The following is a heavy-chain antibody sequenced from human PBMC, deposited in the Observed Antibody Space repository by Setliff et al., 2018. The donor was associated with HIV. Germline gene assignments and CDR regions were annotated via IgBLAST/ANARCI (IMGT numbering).Heavy chain of an antibody. CDR3: ARNPCSGGSCPDAFDI. CDR2: IYTSGST. Sequence: PSETLSLTCTVSGGSISSYYWSWIRQPAGKGLEWIGRIYTSGSTNYNPSLKSRVTMSVDTSKNQFSLKLSSVTAADTAVYYCARNPCSGGSCPDAFDIWGQGTMVTVS. V-gene: IGHV4-4*07. D-gene: IGHD2-15*01. J-gene: IGHJ3*02. CDR1: GGSISSYY.